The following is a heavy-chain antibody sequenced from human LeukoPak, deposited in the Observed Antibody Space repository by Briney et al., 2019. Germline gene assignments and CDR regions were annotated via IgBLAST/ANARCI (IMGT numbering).Heavy chain of an antibody. CDR3: ARGKIVVVIPDAFDI. CDR1: SGSFSGYY. J-gene: IGHJ3*02. V-gene: IGHV4-34*01. Sequence: KPSETLSLTCAVYSGSFSGYYWSWIRQPPGKGLEWIGEINHSGSTNYNPSLRSRVTISLDTSKNQLSPKLSSVSAADTAVYYCARGKIVVVIPDAFDIWGQGTMVTVSS. CDR2: INHSGST. D-gene: IGHD3-22*01.